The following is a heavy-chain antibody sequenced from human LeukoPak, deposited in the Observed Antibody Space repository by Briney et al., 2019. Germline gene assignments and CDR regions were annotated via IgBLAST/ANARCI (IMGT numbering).Heavy chain of an antibody. Sequence: ASVKVSCKASGGTFSSYAISWVRQAPGQGLEWMGGIIPIFGTANYAQKFQGRVTITTDESTSTAYMELSSLRSEDTAVYYCARGYCSSTSCFFDYWGQGTLVTVSS. J-gene: IGHJ4*02. V-gene: IGHV1-69*05. CDR1: GGTFSSYA. CDR2: IIPIFGTA. D-gene: IGHD2-2*01. CDR3: ARGYCSSTSCFFDY.